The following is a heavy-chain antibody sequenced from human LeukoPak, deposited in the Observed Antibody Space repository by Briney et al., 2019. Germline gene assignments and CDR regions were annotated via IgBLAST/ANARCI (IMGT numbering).Heavy chain of an antibody. J-gene: IGHJ1*01. V-gene: IGHV3-21*01. CDR2: ISSSSSYI. CDR1: GFTFSSYS. D-gene: IGHD3-22*01. CDR3: ARGSALLLLTEYFQH. Sequence: PGGSLRLSCAASGFTFSSYSMNWVRQAPGKGLEWVSSISSSSSYIYYADSVKGRFTISRDNAKNSLYLQMNRLRAEDTAVYYCARGSALLLLTEYFQHWGQGTLVTVSS.